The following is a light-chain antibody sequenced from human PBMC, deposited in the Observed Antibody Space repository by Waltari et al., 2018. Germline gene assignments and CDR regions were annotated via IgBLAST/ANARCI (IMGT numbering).Light chain of an antibody. CDR3: QQYYTSPYT. CDR2: WAF. V-gene: IGKV4-1*01. Sequence: DIVMTQSPDSLAVSLGERATINCKSSKSVLYSPQNKNYLAWYQQKPGQPPKLLIYWAFTRESGVPDRFSGSGSGTDFTLTIDSLQAEDVAVYYCQQYYTSPYTFGQGTKLEIK. J-gene: IGKJ2*01. CDR1: KSVLYSPQNKNY.